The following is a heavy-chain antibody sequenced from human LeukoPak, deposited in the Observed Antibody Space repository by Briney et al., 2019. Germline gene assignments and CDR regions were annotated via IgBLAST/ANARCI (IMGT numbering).Heavy chain of an antibody. J-gene: IGHJ4*02. V-gene: IGHV3-23*01. CDR1: GFSFSNHG. D-gene: IGHD2-2*01. Sequence: GGSLRLSCAASGFSFSNHGMSWVRQAPGKGLEWVSVIHCGAGQTYYPDTLNGRSTLYRDIANNTLYLQRNNLSADDTAVYYCAHGSMYQLDSCGQGALVSVSS. CDR2: IHCGAGQT. CDR3: AHGSMYQLDS.